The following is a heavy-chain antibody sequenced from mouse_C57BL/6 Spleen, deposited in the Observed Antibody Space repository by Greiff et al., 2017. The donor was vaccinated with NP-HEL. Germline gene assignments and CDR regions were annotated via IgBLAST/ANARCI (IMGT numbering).Heavy chain of an antibody. D-gene: IGHD2-3*01. CDR3: AGDGYYVGFAY. Sequence: DVMLVESGGGLVKPGGSLKLSCAASGFTFSDYGMHWVRQAPEKGLEWVAYISSGSSTIYYADPLKRRFTISRDNAKNTLFLHMTSLRTEDAAMYYCAGDGYYVGFAYWGKGTLVTVAA. V-gene: IGHV5-17*01. J-gene: IGHJ3*01. CDR2: ISSGSSTI. CDR1: GFTFSDYG.